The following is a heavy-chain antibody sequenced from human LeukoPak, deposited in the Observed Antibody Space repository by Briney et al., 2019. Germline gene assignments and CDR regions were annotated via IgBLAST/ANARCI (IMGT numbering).Heavy chain of an antibody. V-gene: IGHV3-48*03. CDR2: ISTTGTTV. Sequence: GGSLRLSCAASGFTFSTYDMNWVRQAPGKGLEWVSHISTTGTTVYYADSVKGRFTISRDNAKNSLYLQMNSLRAEDTAVYYCARVSLSGSWGQGTLVTVSS. CDR3: ARVSLSGS. CDR1: GFTFSTYD. D-gene: IGHD5-12*01. J-gene: IGHJ5*02.